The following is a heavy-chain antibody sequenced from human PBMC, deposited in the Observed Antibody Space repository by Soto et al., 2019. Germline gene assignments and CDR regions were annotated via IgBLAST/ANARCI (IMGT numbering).Heavy chain of an antibody. J-gene: IGHJ4*02. Sequence: QVQLVQSGAEVKKPGSSVKVSCKASGGTFSSYSINWVRQAPGQGLEWMGEIIPIFGTANYAQKFQGRVTITADESTGTAYMELSSLRSEDTAVYYCARDGGRNSGGIDYWGQGTLVTVSS. V-gene: IGHV1-69*01. CDR2: IIPIFGTA. D-gene: IGHD1-26*01. CDR3: ARDGGRNSGGIDY. CDR1: GGTFSSYS.